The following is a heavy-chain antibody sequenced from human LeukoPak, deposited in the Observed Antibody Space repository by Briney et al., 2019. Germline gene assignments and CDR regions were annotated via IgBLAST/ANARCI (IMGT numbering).Heavy chain of an antibody. CDR2: INGDGSEK. J-gene: IGHJ4*02. Sequence: GGSLRLSCAASGFTFRNYWMTWVRQAPGKGLEWVANINGDGSEKHYADSMKGRFTVSRENARNSLYLEINGLRAEDTAVYYCARSEWLAVNPYFDYWGQGTLVTVSS. CDR3: ARSEWLAVNPYFDY. D-gene: IGHD6-19*01. V-gene: IGHV3-7*01. CDR1: GFTFRNYW.